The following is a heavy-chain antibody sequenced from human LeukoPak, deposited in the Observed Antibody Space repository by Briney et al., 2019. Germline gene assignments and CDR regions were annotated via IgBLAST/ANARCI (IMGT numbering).Heavy chain of an antibody. CDR3: ARMNRGNYFDY. J-gene: IGHJ4*02. CDR1: GFSLNASGMC. V-gene: IGHV2-70*11. CDR2: IDWDDDT. Sequence: SGPALVKPTQTLTLTCTFSGFSLNASGMCVSWIRQPPGKALEWLARIDWDDDTYYSTSLNTRLTISKGTSKNQVVLTMTNMDPVDTATYYCARMNRGNYFDYWGQGTLVTVSS. D-gene: IGHD7-27*01.